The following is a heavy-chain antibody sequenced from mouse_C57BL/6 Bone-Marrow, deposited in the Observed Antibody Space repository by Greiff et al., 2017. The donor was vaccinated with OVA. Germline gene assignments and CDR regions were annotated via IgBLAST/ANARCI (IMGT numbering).Heavy chain of an antibody. CDR2: INPSNGGT. V-gene: IGHV1-53*01. Sequence: QVQLQQPGPELVKPGASVKLSCKASGYTFTSYWMHWVKQRPGQGLEWIGNINPSNGGTNYNEKFKSKATLTVDKSSSTAYMQLSSLTSEDSAVYYCARYDYDAYAMDYWGQGTSVTVSS. J-gene: IGHJ4*01. D-gene: IGHD2-4*01. CDR3: ARYDYDAYAMDY. CDR1: GYTFTSYW.